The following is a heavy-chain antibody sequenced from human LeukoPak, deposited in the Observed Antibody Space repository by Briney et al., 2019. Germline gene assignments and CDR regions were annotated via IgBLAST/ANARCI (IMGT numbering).Heavy chain of an antibody. CDR1: GYTFTSYY. CDR2: INPSGGST. J-gene: IGHJ4*02. Sequence: GASVKVSCKASGYTFTSYYMHWVRQAPGQGREWMGIINPSGGSTSYAQKFQGGVTMDKDTSTSTVYMELSSVRSEDTAVYYCARDTNWGPRFDYWGQGTLVTVSS. CDR3: ARDTNWGPRFDY. V-gene: IGHV1-46*03. D-gene: IGHD7-27*01.